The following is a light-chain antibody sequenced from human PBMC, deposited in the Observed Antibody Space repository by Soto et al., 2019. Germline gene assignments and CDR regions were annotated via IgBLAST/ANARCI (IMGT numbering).Light chain of an antibody. CDR1: QTTKTY. CDR2: AAS. V-gene: IGKV1-39*01. Sequence: DVQLTQSPSSLSASLGDRVTITCRASQTTKTYLNWYQQKPGKAPQLLIYAASNLQDGVPSRFSGSGSEKDFTPTISSRQPKDLATYYCKESSGAPPTCGQGTKV. CDR3: KESSGAPPT. J-gene: IGKJ1*01.